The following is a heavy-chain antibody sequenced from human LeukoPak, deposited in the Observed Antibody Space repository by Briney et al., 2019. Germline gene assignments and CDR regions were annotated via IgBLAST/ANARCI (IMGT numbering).Heavy chain of an antibody. CDR2: VYHTGST. Sequence: SETLSLTCSVSDDSITMYYWTWIRQPPGKGLEWVGYVYHTGSTNFNPSLNGRVSISRDTTKNLFSLRLRSVTAADTAVYFCARGRVSSSTWYSTYYYYFYMDVWGKGTTVTVSS. D-gene: IGHD1-1*01. V-gene: IGHV4-59*01. CDR3: ARGRVSSSTWYSTYYYYFYMDV. J-gene: IGHJ6*03. CDR1: DDSITMYY.